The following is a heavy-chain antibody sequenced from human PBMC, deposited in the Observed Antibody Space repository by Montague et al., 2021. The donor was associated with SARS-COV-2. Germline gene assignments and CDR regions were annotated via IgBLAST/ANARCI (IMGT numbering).Heavy chain of an antibody. CDR3: AREYSSGVYFDY. CDR2: IDWDDDK. CDR1: GFSLSTSGMC. D-gene: IGHD6-19*01. Sequence: PVLVKPTQTLTLTCTFSGFSLSTSGMCVSWIRQPPGKALEWLARIDWDDDKYYSTSLKTRLTISKDTSKNQVVLTMTNMVPVDTATYYCAREYSSGVYFDYWGQGTLVTVSS. V-gene: IGHV2-70*11. J-gene: IGHJ4*02.